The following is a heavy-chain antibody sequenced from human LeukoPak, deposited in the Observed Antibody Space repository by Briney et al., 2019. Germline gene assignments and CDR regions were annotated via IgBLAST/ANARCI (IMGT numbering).Heavy chain of an antibody. CDR1: GGSISSYY. J-gene: IGHJ5*02. D-gene: IGHD6-13*01. CDR3: ARHVGSSEKSWFDP. Sequence: SETLSLTCTVSGGSISSYYWSWIRQPPGKGLEWIGYIYYSGSTNYNPSLKSRVTISVDTSKNQFSLKLSSVTAADTAVYYCARHVGSSEKSWFDPWGQGTLVTVSP. CDR2: IYYSGST. V-gene: IGHV4-59*08.